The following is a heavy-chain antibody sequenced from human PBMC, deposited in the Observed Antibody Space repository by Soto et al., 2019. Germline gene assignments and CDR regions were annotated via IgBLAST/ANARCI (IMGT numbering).Heavy chain of an antibody. J-gene: IGHJ5*02. V-gene: IGHV1-18*01. CDR1: GYTFTSYG. D-gene: IGHD2-15*01. Sequence: ASVKVSCTASGYTFTSYGISWVRQAPGQGLEWMGWISAYNGNTNYAQKLQGRVTMTTDTSTSTAYMELRSLRSDDTAVYYCARDKYDIVVVVAANWFDPWGQGTLVTVSS. CDR2: ISAYNGNT. CDR3: ARDKYDIVVVVAANWFDP.